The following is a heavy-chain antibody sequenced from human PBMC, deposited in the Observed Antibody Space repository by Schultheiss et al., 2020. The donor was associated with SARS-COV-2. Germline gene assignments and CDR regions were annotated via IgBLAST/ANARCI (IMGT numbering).Heavy chain of an antibody. CDR1: GGSFSGYY. CDR3: ARGRGPRNIVVVPAAKALYFDY. Sequence: SETLSLTCAVYGGSFSGYYWGWIRQPPGKGLEWIGEINHSGSTNYNPSLKSRVTISVDTSKNQFSLKLSSVTAADTAVYYCARGRGPRNIVVVPAAKALYFDYWGQGTLVTVSS. J-gene: IGHJ4*02. CDR2: INHSGST. V-gene: IGHV4-34*01. D-gene: IGHD2-2*01.